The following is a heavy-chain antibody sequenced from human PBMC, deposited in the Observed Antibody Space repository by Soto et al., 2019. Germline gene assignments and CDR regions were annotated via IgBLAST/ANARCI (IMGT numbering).Heavy chain of an antibody. CDR3: ARDWVSDSSGYRGLWY. CDR1: GFAFSSYA. J-gene: IGHJ4*02. Sequence: QVQLVESGGGVVQPGRSLRLSCAASGFAFSSYAMHWVRQAPGKGLEWVTIISYDGGNKYYADSVKGRFTISRDNSKNTLYLQMNSLRAEDTAVYYCARDWVSDSSGYRGLWYWGQGTLVTVSS. V-gene: IGHV3-30-3*01. CDR2: ISYDGGNK. D-gene: IGHD3-22*01.